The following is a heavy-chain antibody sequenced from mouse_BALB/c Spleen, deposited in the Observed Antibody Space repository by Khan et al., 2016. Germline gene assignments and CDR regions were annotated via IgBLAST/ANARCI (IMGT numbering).Heavy chain of an antibody. V-gene: IGHV1S137*01. CDR3: ASEGLNYDYAMDY. CDR2: ISTYYGDT. J-gene: IGHJ4*01. D-gene: IGHD2-1*01. CDR1: GYTFTDYA. Sequence: QVQLKQSGAELVRPGVSVKISCKGSGYTFTDYAMHWVKQSHAKSLEWIGVISTYYGDTSYNQKFEGKATMTVDKSSSTAYMELARLTSEDSAIYYCASEGLNYDYAMDYWGQGTSVTVSS.